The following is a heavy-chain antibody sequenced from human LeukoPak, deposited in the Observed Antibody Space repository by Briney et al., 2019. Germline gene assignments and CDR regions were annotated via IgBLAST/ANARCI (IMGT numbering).Heavy chain of an antibody. CDR2: INPNSGGT. Sequence: GASVKVSCKASGYTFTGYYMHWVRQAPGQGLEWMGWINPNSGGTDYAQKFQGRVTMTRDTSISTAYMELSGLRSDDTAVYYCAREDTTVAGTGNAFDTWGQGTMVTVSS. CDR1: GYTFTGYY. J-gene: IGHJ3*02. V-gene: IGHV1-2*02. D-gene: IGHD6-19*01. CDR3: AREDTTVAGTGNAFDT.